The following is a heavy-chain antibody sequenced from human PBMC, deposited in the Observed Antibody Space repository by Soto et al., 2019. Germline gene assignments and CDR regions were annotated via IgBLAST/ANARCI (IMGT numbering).Heavy chain of an antibody. D-gene: IGHD3-16*01. J-gene: IGHJ5*02. Sequence: ASVKVSCKASGYTFTTYSINWVRQAPGQGLEWMGWISAYNGDTDYAQNFQGRVTMTTDTSTSTAYMELRSLRSDDTAIYYCARQALRITWAAYKCFDPWGQGTLVTVSP. CDR2: ISAYNGDT. CDR1: GYTFTTYS. V-gene: IGHV1-18*01. CDR3: ARQALRITWAAYKCFDP.